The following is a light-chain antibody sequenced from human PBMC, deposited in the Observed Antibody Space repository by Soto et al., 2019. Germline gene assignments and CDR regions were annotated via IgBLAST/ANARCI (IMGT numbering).Light chain of an antibody. CDR1: SSDVGGYNY. CDR2: DVN. V-gene: IGLV2-14*01. CDR3: SSYTGSSTFV. Sequence: QAALTQPASVYGSPGQSITISCTGTSSDVGGYNYVSWYQQLPGKAPKLMIYDVNNRPSGVSNRFSGSKSGNTASLTISGLQAEDEADYYCSSYTGSSTFVFGTGTKLTVL. J-gene: IGLJ1*01.